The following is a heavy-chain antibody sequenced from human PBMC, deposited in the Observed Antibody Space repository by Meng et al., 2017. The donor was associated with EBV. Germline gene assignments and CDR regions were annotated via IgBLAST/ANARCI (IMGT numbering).Heavy chain of an antibody. CDR3: ARVGIAVAGTGDY. CDR1: GYTFTGYY. Sequence: GRLVQSWAEVKTPGASVKVSCKASGYTFTGYYMHWVRQAPGQGLEWMGRINPNSGGTNYAQKFQGRVTMTRDTSISTAYMELSRLRSDDTAVYYCARVGIAVAGTGDYWGQGTLVTVSS. V-gene: IGHV1-2*06. CDR2: INPNSGGT. J-gene: IGHJ4*02. D-gene: IGHD6-19*01.